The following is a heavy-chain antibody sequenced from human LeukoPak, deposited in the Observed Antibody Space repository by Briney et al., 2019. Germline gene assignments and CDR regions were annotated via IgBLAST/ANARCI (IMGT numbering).Heavy chain of an antibody. CDR1: GFSFSSYD. V-gene: IGHV3-48*03. D-gene: IGHD4-17*01. CDR2: ISSISTTI. CDR3: ASLYGEILDY. J-gene: IGHJ4*02. Sequence: GGSLRLSCTASGFSFSSYDMNWVRQAPGRGLEWVSHISSISTTIYYTDSVKGRFTISRDNAKNSLYLQMNSLRVEDTGVYYCASLYGEILDYWGQGTLVTVSS.